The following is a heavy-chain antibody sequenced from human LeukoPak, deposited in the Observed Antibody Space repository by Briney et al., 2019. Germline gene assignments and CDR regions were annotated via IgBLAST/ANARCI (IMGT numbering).Heavy chain of an antibody. CDR1: GDTFSSYT. Sequence: SVKVSCKASGDTFSSYTISWVRQAPGQGLEWMGRIIPILGIANYAQKFQGRVTITADKSTSTAYMELSSLRSEDTAVYYCARVSPTEDWFDPWGQGTLVTVSS. V-gene: IGHV1-69*02. D-gene: IGHD2-21*02. CDR2: IIPILGIA. J-gene: IGHJ5*02. CDR3: ARVSPTEDWFDP.